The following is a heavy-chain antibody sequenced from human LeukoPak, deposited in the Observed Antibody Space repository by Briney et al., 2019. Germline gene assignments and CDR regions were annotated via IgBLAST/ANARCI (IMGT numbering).Heavy chain of an antibody. CDR2: IYTSGST. CDR1: SGSISSGSYY. V-gene: IGHV4-61*02. J-gene: IGHJ4*02. D-gene: IGHD3-10*01. CDR3: ARATKSYYGSGSPGLHFDY. Sequence: PSQTLSFTCTVSSGSISSGSYYWSWIRQTAGKGLEWVGRIYTSGSTNYNPSLKSRVTISVDTSKNQFSLKLSSVTAADTAVYYCARATKSYYGSGSPGLHFDYWGQGTLVTVSS.